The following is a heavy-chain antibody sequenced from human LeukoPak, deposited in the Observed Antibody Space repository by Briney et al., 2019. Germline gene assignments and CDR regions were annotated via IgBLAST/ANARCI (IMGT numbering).Heavy chain of an antibody. J-gene: IGHJ6*02. Sequence: SETLSLTCTVSGGSVSSYYWSWIRKPPGKGVECMGHIYYNGSTNYNPSLKSRVTISVDTSKNQFSLQLSSVTAADTAVYYCASTPLYYYDSSGQRAYGMDVWGQGTTVTVSS. CDR3: ASTPLYYYDSSGQRAYGMDV. V-gene: IGHV4-59*08. CDR2: IYYNGST. CDR1: GGSVSSYY. D-gene: IGHD3-22*01.